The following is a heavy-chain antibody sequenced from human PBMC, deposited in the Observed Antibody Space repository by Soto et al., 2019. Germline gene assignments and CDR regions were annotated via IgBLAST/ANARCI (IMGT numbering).Heavy chain of an antibody. Sequence: HVQLVQSGTEVKKPGASVRVSCMVSGYPFTTYYIHWVRQAPGQGLEWMGWIDPRSGGTVYAQKFQGRVTMTRDTSIRTVYMDLSGLTSADTALYYCATDDYGIFPYWGQGSLVTVSS. V-gene: IGHV1-2*02. CDR3: ATDDYGIFPY. CDR2: IDPRSGGT. J-gene: IGHJ4*02. CDR1: GYPFTTYY. D-gene: IGHD3-10*01.